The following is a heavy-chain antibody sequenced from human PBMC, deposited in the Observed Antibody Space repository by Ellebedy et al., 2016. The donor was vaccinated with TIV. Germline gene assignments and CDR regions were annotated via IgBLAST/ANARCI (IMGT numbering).Heavy chain of an antibody. Sequence: GGSLRLSCAASGFNFSGCSMNWLRQAPGKGLEWVSAISGSGGSTYYADSVKGRFTISRDNSKNTLYLQMNSLRAEDTAVYYCAKARAYYDSSGYYNWGQGILVTVSS. V-gene: IGHV3-23*01. D-gene: IGHD3-22*01. CDR2: ISGSGGST. CDR3: AKARAYYDSSGYYN. CDR1: GFNFSGCS. J-gene: IGHJ4*02.